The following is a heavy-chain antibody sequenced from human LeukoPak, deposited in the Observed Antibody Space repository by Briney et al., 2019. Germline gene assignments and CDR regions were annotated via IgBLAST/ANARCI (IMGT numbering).Heavy chain of an antibody. Sequence: PSETLSLTCTVSGGSISSYYGSWIRQPPGKGLEWIGCIYYSGSTNYNPSLKSRVTISVDTSKNQFSLKLSSVTAADTAVYYCARGHCSGGSCYSDAFDIWGQGTMVTVSS. CDR1: GGSISSYY. CDR3: ARGHCSGGSCYSDAFDI. D-gene: IGHD2-15*01. J-gene: IGHJ3*02. V-gene: IGHV4-59*01. CDR2: IYYSGST.